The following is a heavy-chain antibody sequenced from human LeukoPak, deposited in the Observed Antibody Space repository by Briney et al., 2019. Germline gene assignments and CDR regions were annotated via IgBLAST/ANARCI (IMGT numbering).Heavy chain of an antibody. V-gene: IGHV5-51*01. Sequence: GESLKISCQGSGSSFTSYWIGWVRQMPGKGLEWMGIIYPGDSDTRYSPSFQGQVTISADKSISTAYLQWSSLKASDTAMYYTVVTAAAAGTTEYVDYWGQGTLVTVSS. CDR2: IYPGDSDT. CDR3: VVTAAAAGTTEYVDY. D-gene: IGHD6-13*01. CDR1: GSSFTSYW. J-gene: IGHJ4*02.